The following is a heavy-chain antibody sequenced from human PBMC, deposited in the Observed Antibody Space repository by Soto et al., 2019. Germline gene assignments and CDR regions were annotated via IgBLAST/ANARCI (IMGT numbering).Heavy chain of an antibody. CDR1: GFTFRNYT. D-gene: IGHD2-2*01. Sequence: PGGSLRLSCAPSGFTFRNYTMHWVRQAPGKGLEWVSYIGSSGGTIYYAEAVKGRFSVSRDNAKNSLYLQMNSLRDEDTAVYYCARDQRYCSSTSCWYNWFDPWGQGTLVTVSS. J-gene: IGHJ5*02. V-gene: IGHV3-48*02. CDR3: ARDQRYCSSTSCWYNWFDP. CDR2: IGSSGGTI.